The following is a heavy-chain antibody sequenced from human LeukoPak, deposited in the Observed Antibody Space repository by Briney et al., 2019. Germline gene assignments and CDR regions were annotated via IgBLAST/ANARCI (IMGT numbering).Heavy chain of an antibody. D-gene: IGHD4-23*01. V-gene: IGHV3-74*01. CDR1: GITFSSYW. CDR3: ARSAYPGNSVIED. Sequence: PGGSLRLSCAGSGITFSSYWMHWARQAPGKGLVWVARINSDGRSTNYAESVKGRFTISRDNAKNTLYLQMNSLRAEDTAVYYCARSAYPGNSVIEDWGRGTLVTVSS. J-gene: IGHJ4*02. CDR2: INSDGRST.